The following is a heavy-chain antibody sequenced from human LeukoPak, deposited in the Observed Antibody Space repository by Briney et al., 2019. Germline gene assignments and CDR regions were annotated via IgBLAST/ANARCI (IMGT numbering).Heavy chain of an antibody. J-gene: IGHJ6*03. CDR1: GGSINSFY. Sequence: SETLSLTCTVSGGSINSFYWTWIRQPAGKGLEWIGRIYSSGSTNFNPSLKSRVTMSVDTSKNQFSLRLSSVTAADTAAYFCARGWNADNYYYYYMDVWGKGTTVTVSS. CDR2: IYSSGST. V-gene: IGHV4-4*07. CDR3: ARGWNADNYYYYYMDV. D-gene: IGHD1-1*01.